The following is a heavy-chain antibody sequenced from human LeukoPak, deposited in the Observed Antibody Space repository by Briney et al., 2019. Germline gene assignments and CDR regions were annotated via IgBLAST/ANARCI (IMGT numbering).Heavy chain of an antibody. CDR3: ARGLGSGYYFPFDY. J-gene: IGHJ4*02. V-gene: IGHV4-34*01. CDR1: GGSISSYY. D-gene: IGHD3-22*01. CDR2: INHSGST. Sequence: PSETLSLTCTVSGGSISSYYWSWIRQPQGKGLEWIGEINHSGSTNYNPSLKSRVTISVDTSKNQFSLKLSSVTAADTAVYYCARGLGSGYYFPFDYWGQGTLVTVSS.